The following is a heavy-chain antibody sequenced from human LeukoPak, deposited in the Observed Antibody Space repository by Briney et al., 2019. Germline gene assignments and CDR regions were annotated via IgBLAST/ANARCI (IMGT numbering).Heavy chain of an antibody. Sequence: GGPLRLPCSVSGFNFRDFGMTWVRQTQGKGLEWLSTISGTGGSIYYAASVKGRFTICRDNSKNTLFLQMTRLRGQDTALYYCAKVGGFVAHTGDYWGQGSLVSVPS. V-gene: IGHV3-23*01. J-gene: IGHJ4*02. D-gene: IGHD1-1*01. CDR3: AKVGGFVAHTGDY. CDR2: ISGTGGSI. CDR1: GFNFRDFG.